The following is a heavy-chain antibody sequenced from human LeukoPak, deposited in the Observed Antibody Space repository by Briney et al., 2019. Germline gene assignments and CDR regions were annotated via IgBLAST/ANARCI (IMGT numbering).Heavy chain of an antibody. J-gene: IGHJ4*02. CDR1: GFTFGNDA. CDR2: ISDAGDRT. CDR3: XXXXXXXXXXXXXXFDY. Sequence: GGSLRLSCAASGFTFGNDAMNWVRRAPGKGLEWVSGISDAGDRTYYAASVKGRFTISRDNSKNTLYLQINSLRAEDRAIYFFXXXXXXXXXXXXXXFDYWGXXTXVTVSS. V-gene: IGHV3-23*01.